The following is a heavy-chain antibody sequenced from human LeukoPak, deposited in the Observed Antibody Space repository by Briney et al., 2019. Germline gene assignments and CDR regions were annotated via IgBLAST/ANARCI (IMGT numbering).Heavy chain of an antibody. V-gene: IGHV4-59*01. D-gene: IGHD2-15*01. CDR3: ARAYSNRVDDFDI. Sequence: SETMTLTCTVSGGSISSYYWSWIRQPPGKVLEWIGYIYYSGSANYNPSLKSRVTISVDTSKNQFSLKLSSVTAADTALYYCARAYSNRVDDFDIWGQGTMVTVSS. J-gene: IGHJ3*02. CDR2: IYYSGSA. CDR1: GGSISSYY.